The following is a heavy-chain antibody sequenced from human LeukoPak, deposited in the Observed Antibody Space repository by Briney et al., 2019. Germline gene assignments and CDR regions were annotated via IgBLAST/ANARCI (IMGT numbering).Heavy chain of an antibody. CDR3: ATIYCSGGSCYPLWYYYYGMDV. J-gene: IGHJ6*02. Sequence: PSETLSPTCTVSGGSISSSSYYWGWIRQPPGKGLEWIGSIYYSGSTYYNPSLKSRVTISVDTSKNQFSLKLSSVTAADTAVYYCATIYCSGGSCYPLWYYYYGMDVWGQGTTVTVSS. D-gene: IGHD2-15*01. CDR1: GGSISSSSYY. V-gene: IGHV4-39*01. CDR2: IYYSGST.